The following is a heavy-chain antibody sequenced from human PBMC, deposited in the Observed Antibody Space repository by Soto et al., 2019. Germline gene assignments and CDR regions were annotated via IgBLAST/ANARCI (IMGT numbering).Heavy chain of an antibody. J-gene: IGHJ1*01. V-gene: IGHV4-30-4*01. CDR1: GGSISSDDYY. D-gene: IGHD3-22*01. Sequence: SETLSLTCTVSGGSISSDDYYWSWIRQAPGRGLEWIGYIHSRGSIYYNPSLKSRATMSIDTAGNQLSLKVSSVTVADTAVYYCARDLDGLHDDTSGPFPRPGWGQGTLVTVSS. CDR3: ARDLDGLHDDTSGPFPRPG. CDR2: IHSRGSI.